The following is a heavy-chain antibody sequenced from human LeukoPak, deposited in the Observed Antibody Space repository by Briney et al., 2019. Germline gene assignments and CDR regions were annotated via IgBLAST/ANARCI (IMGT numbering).Heavy chain of an antibody. J-gene: IGHJ4*02. V-gene: IGHV5-51*01. CDR1: GYSFTSYW. CDR3: ARHVSVWGSYRDY. D-gene: IGHD3-16*02. CDR2: IYPGDSDT. Sequence: GESLKISCKGSGYSFTSYWNGWVRQMPGKGLEWMGIIYPGDSDTRYSPSFQGQVTISADKSISTAYLQWSSLKASDTAMYYCARHVSVWGSYRDYWGQGTLVTVSS.